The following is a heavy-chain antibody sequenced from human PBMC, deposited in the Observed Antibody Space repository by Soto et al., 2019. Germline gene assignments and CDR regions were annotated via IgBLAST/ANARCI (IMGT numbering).Heavy chain of an antibody. D-gene: IGHD3-9*01. V-gene: IGHV4-39*07. J-gene: IGHJ4*02. CDR1: GGSISSTSYH. CDR3: ASSSLPYAILTGYYMAAIDY. Sequence: PSETLSLTCTVSGGSISSTSYHWGWIRQPPGKGLEWIGNIHYTGSAYHNPSLKSRVTISVDTSKNQVSLKLSSVTAADTAVYYCASSSLPYAILTGYYMAAIDYWGQGHLVTVSS. CDR2: IHYTGSA.